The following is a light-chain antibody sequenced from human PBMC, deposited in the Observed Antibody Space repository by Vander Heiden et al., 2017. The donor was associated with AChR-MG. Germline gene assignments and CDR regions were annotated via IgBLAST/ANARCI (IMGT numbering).Light chain of an antibody. Sequence: ELVMTQSPATLSVSPGERATLSCRARQSVNSDLAWYQPRPGQAPRLLIHGASTRATGIPARFSGSGSGTEFTLTISSLQSEDFAVYYCQQYNNWSPLTFGGGTKVEIK. CDR1: QSVNSD. CDR2: GAS. V-gene: IGKV3-15*01. J-gene: IGKJ4*01. CDR3: QQYNNWSPLT.